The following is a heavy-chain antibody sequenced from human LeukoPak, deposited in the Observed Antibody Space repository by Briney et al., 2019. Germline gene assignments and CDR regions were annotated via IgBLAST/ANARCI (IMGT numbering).Heavy chain of an antibody. Sequence: GGSLRLSCTASGFTFGDYDMSWVGQAQGKGVEGVGLIRRKGYGGTTEYAAWGKGKFTIERNDSNSIAYLQMNSLKTEDTAVYYCTIGWLQSDFDYWGQGTLVTVSS. J-gene: IGHJ4*02. CDR2: IRRKGYGGTT. CDR3: TIGWLQSDFDY. V-gene: IGHV3-49*04. D-gene: IGHD5-24*01. CDR1: GFTFGDYD.